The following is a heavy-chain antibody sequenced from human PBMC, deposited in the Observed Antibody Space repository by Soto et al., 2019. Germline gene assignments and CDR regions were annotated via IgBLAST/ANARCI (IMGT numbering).Heavy chain of an antibody. CDR3: AHHYYDSSGSNSDY. Sequence: QVQLVESGGGVVQPGRSLRLSCAASGFIFSYYGMHWVRQAPGKGLEWVAVISYDGSNEFYADSVKGRFTISRDNTKNTLYPQMNSLRAEDTAVYYCAHHYYDSSGSNSDYWGQGTLVTVSS. CDR2: ISYDGSNE. J-gene: IGHJ4*02. D-gene: IGHD3-22*01. V-gene: IGHV3-30*03. CDR1: GFIFSYYG.